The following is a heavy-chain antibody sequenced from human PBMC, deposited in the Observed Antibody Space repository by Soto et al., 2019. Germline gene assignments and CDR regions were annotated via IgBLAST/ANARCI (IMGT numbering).Heavy chain of an antibody. Sequence: ASVKVSCKASGYTFTSYDINWVRQATGQGLEWMGWMNPNRGNTGYAQKFQGRVTMTRNTSISTAYMELSSLRSEDTAVYYCASSAGATSAFDIWGQGTMVTVSS. V-gene: IGHV1-8*01. CDR3: ASSAGATSAFDI. J-gene: IGHJ3*02. CDR2: MNPNRGNT. D-gene: IGHD1-26*01. CDR1: GYTFTSYD.